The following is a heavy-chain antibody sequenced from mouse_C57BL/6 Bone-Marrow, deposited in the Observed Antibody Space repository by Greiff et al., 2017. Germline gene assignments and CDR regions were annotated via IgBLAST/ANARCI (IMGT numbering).Heavy chain of an antibody. J-gene: IGHJ1*03. CDR1: GYTFTDYY. D-gene: IGHD1-1*01. V-gene: IGHV1-19*01. CDR2: INPYNGGT. CDR3: ARPYYWNWYFDV. Sequence: VQLQQSGPVLVKPGASVKMSCKASGYTFTDYYMNWVKQSHGKSLEWIGVINPYNGGTSYNQKFKGKATLTVDKSSSTAYMELNSLTSEDSAVYYGARPYYWNWYFDVWGTGTTVTVSS.